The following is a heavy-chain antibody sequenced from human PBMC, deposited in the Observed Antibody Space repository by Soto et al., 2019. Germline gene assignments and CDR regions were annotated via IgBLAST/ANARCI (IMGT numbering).Heavy chain of an antibody. J-gene: IGHJ4*02. D-gene: IGHD3-22*01. CDR2: IIPIFGSP. V-gene: IGHV1-69*13. CDR1: GGTFSTYA. CDR3: ARDKDYYDSSAYPFDY. Sequence: GASVKVSCKASGGTFSTYALTWVRQAPGQGLEWMGGIIPIFGSPNYAQKFQGRVTISADESTNTAYMELSSLRSEDTAVYYCARDKDYYDSSAYPFDYWGQGTLVTVSS.